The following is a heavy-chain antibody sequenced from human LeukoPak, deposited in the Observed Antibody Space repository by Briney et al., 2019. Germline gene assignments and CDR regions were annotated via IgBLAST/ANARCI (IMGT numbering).Heavy chain of an antibody. D-gene: IGHD6-13*01. CDR2: INPSGGST. CDR3: ARCSSREFWFDP. J-gene: IGHJ5*02. V-gene: IGHV1-46*01. CDR1: GYTFTSYY. Sequence: ASVKVSCKASGYTFTSYYMHWVRQAPGQGLEWMGIINPSGGSTSYAQKFQGRVTMTRDTSTSTVYKELSSLRSEDTAVYYCARCSSREFWFDPWGQGTLVTVSS.